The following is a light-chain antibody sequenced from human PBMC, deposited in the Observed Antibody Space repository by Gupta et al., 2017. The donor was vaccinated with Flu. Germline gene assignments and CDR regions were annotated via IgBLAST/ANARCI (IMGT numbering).Light chain of an antibody. J-gene: IGKJ1*01. CDR1: KGVTNDL. Sequence: AGATHSCRSSKGVTNDLVDWYKQEHRQAPVLLIYGASRKAPGSPDRFSGSGSGTDFTLNINGVEPEDFAVYSCQQYGNSPWTFGQGTKVDIK. V-gene: IGKV3-20*01. CDR2: GAS. CDR3: QQYGNSPWT.